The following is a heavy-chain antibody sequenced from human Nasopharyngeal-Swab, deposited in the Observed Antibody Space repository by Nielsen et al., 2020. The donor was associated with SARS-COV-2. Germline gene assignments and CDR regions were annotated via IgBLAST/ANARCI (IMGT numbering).Heavy chain of an antibody. J-gene: IGHJ6*02. V-gene: IGHV3-9*01. CDR3: AKEGPGSSGWTYYDGMDV. Sequence: GGSLRLSCAASGFTFVDYAMPWVRQAPGKGLEWVSVISWNSGIIGYADSVKGRFTISRDNAKNSLYLQMNSLRAEDTALYYCAKEGPGSSGWTYYDGMDVWGQGTTVTVSS. CDR1: GFTFVDYA. D-gene: IGHD6-19*01. CDR2: ISWNSGII.